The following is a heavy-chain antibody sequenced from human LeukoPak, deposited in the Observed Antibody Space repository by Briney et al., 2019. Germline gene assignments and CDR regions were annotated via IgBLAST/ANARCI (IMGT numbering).Heavy chain of an antibody. CDR3: ARDLIAYSSGFDV. J-gene: IGHJ6*04. CDR2: IGYDGGNE. Sequence: GGSLRLSCAASRFIFTNYAMHWVRQAPGKGLEWVACIGYDGGNEDYTDSVKGRLTVSRDNSKNTLYLQMNSLRPEDTAVYYCARDLIAYSSGFDVWGKGTTVTVSS. D-gene: IGHD6-19*01. V-gene: IGHV3-30*02. CDR1: RFIFTNYA.